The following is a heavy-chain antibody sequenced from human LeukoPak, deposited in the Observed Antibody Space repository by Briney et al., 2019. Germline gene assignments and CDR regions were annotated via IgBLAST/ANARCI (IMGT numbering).Heavy chain of an antibody. CDR3: AKSQRRNWLLSAYGMDV. Sequence: GGSLRLSCAASGFTFSSYAMSWVRQAPGKGLEWVSAISGSGGSTYYADSVKGRFTISRDNSKNTLYLQMNSLRAEDTAVYYCAKSQRRNWLLSAYGMDVWGQGTTVTVSS. D-gene: IGHD3-3*01. CDR1: GFTFSSYA. CDR2: ISGSGGST. J-gene: IGHJ6*02. V-gene: IGHV3-23*01.